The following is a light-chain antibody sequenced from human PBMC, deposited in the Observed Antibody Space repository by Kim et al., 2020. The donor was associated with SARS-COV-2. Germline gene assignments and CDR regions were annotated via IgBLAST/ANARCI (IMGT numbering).Light chain of an antibody. J-gene: IGLJ3*02. Sequence: QTAVSQEPSLTVSPGGTVTLTCASSTGAVTSGSRVNWFQQKPGQSPRSLIHSIRTRHFWTPARFSGSLLGGKGVLRLSDVQPEDEANYYCLVYYDGAWVFGGGTQLTVL. CDR1: TGAVTSGSR. CDR3: LVYYDGAWV. V-gene: IGLV7-43*01. CDR2: SIR.